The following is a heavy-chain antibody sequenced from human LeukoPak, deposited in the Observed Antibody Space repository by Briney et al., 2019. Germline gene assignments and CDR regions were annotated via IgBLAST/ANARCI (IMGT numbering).Heavy chain of an antibody. J-gene: IGHJ3*01. CDR2: IRYDGTNK. Sequence: QAGGSLRLSCAASGFIFSSFDMHWVRQAPGKGLEWVAFIRYDGTNKNYADSVKGRFAISRDNSKNTLYLQMNSLRAEDTAVYYCAKSATSHTIFDVWGQGTMVTVSS. V-gene: IGHV3-30*02. CDR1: GFIFSSFD. CDR3: AKSATSHTIFDV. D-gene: IGHD3-3*01.